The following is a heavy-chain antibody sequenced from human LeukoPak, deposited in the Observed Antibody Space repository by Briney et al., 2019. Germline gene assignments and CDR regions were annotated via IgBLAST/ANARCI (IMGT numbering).Heavy chain of an antibody. J-gene: IGHJ6*02. D-gene: IGHD2-15*01. Sequence: PSETLSLTCTVSGGSISGYYWSWIRQPPGKGLEWIGNIYYSGSTNYNPSLKSRVTISVDTSKKQFSLKLSSVTAADTAVYYCARHGYCSGGTCYSNYYYGMDVWGQGTTVTVSS. CDR1: GGSISGYY. CDR2: IYYSGST. V-gene: IGHV4-59*08. CDR3: ARHGYCSGGTCYSNYYYGMDV.